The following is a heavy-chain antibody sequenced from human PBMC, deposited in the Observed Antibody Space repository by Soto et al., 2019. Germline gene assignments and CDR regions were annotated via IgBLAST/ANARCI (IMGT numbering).Heavy chain of an antibody. D-gene: IGHD2-2*01. CDR1: GFTFSDYY. CDR3: ARDCSSSSCYGYFQH. V-gene: IGHV3-11*01. Sequence: GGSLRLSCAASGFTFSDYYMSWIRQAPGKGLEWVSHISGSGSTIYFADSVKGRFTISRDNAKNSLYLQMSSLRAEDTAVYYCARDCSSSSCYGYFQHWGQGTRVTVSS. CDR2: ISGSGSTI. J-gene: IGHJ1*01.